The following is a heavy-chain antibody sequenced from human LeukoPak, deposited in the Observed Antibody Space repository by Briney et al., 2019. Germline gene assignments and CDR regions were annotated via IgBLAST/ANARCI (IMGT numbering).Heavy chain of an antibody. V-gene: IGHV3-21*01. J-gene: IGHJ4*02. CDR1: GFTFSSYS. CDR3: ARGRGSLFDY. D-gene: IGHD3-16*01. Sequence: PGGSLRLSCAASGFTFSSYSMSWVRQAPGKGLEWVSSISSSSSYIYYADSVKGRFTISRDNAKNSLYLQMNSLRAEDTAVYYCARGRGSLFDYWGQGTLVTVSS. CDR2: ISSSSSYI.